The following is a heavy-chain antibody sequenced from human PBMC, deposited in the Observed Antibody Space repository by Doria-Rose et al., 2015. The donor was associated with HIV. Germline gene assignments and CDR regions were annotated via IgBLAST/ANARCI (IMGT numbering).Heavy chain of an antibody. D-gene: IGHD1-26*01. V-gene: IGHV1-8*02. CDR2: MDPYTGNT. CDR1: GYTFATYE. J-gene: IGHJ4*02. CDR3: ARVYSGSYISPVDF. Sequence: QVQLVQSGAELRRPGASVRGSCKASGYTFATYEINWLRQAAGHGLEWLGWMDPYTGNTGSAQKFQGRLSMTRNNSMDTAYMQLSSLRSEDTAIYYCARVYSGSYISPVDFWGQGTLVTVSS.